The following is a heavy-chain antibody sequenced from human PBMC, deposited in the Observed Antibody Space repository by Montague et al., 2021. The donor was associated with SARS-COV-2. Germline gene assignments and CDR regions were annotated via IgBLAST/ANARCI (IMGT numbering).Heavy chain of an antibody. CDR2: INHSGST. CDR3: ARGQGEITMIVVVLTAAAHYFDY. J-gene: IGHJ4*02. D-gene: IGHD3-22*01. Sequence: SETLSLTCAVYGGSLSGYDWSWIRQHPGKGLVWFGEINHSGSTKYNQSLKSRVSISVDTSRNQFSLKLNSVTAADTAVYYCARGQGEITMIVVVLTAAAHYFDYWGQGTLVTVSP. V-gene: IGHV4-34*01. CDR1: GGSLSGYD.